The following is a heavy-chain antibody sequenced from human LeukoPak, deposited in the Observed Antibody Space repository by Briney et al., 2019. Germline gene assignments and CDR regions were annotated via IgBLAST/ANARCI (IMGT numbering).Heavy chain of an antibody. CDR3: ASGVRFLEWVNWFDP. CDR1: GGTFSSYA. Sequence: ASVKVSCKASGGTFSSYAISWVRQAPGQGLEWMGGIIPIFGTANYAQKFQGRVTITTDESTGTAYMELSSLRSEDTAVYYCASGVRFLEWVNWFDPWGQGTLVTVSS. D-gene: IGHD3-3*01. J-gene: IGHJ5*02. V-gene: IGHV1-69*05. CDR2: IIPIFGTA.